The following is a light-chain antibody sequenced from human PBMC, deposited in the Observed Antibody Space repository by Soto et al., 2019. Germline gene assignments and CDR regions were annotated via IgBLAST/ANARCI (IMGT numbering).Light chain of an antibody. J-gene: IGLJ1*01. V-gene: IGLV2-8*01. CDR3: SSYAGSLSV. CDR1: SSDVGGYNY. Sequence: QSALTQPPSASGSPGQSVTISCTGTSSDVGGYNYVSWYQQHPGKAPKLMIYEVSKRPSGVPDRFSGSKSGNTASLTVSGLKAEDEAAYYCSSYAGSLSVFGTGTKLTVL. CDR2: EVS.